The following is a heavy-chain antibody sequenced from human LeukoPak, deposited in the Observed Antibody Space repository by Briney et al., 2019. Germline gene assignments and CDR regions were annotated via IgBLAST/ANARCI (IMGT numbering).Heavy chain of an antibody. V-gene: IGHV3-7*01. CDR2: IKQDGSEK. Sequence: GGSLRLSCAASGFTFSSYWMSWVRQAPGKGLEWAANIKQDGSEKYYVDSVKGRFTISRDNAKNSLYLQMNSLRAEDTAVYYCARDLGDSSGYLDAFDIWGQGTMVTVSS. J-gene: IGHJ3*02. D-gene: IGHD3-22*01. CDR1: GFTFSSYW. CDR3: ARDLGDSSGYLDAFDI.